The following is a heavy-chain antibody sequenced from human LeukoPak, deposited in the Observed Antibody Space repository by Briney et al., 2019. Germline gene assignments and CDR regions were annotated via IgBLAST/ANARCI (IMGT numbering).Heavy chain of an antibody. CDR2: ISYDGSNK. CDR1: GFTFSSYG. CDR3: AKDYGEWSPPLAP. J-gene: IGHJ5*02. Sequence: PGGSLRLSCAASGFTFSSYGMHWVRQAPGKGLEWVAVISYDGSNKYYADSVKGRFTISRDNSKNTLYLQMNSLRAEDTAVYYCAKDYGEWSPPLAPWGQGTLVTVSS. V-gene: IGHV3-30*18. D-gene: IGHD3-3*01.